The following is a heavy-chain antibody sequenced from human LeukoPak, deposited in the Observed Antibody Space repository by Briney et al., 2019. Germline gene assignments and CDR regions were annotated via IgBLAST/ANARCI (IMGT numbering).Heavy chain of an antibody. Sequence: GGSLRLSCAASGFTFSSYGMHWVRQAPGKGLEWVAVIWYDGSNKYYADSVKGRFTTSRDNSKNTLYLQMNSLRAGDTAVYHCAKDRDYYDSSGYHTDAFDIWGQGTMVTVSS. V-gene: IGHV3-33*06. CDR2: IWYDGSNK. CDR1: GFTFSSYG. D-gene: IGHD3-22*01. CDR3: AKDRDYYDSSGYHTDAFDI. J-gene: IGHJ3*02.